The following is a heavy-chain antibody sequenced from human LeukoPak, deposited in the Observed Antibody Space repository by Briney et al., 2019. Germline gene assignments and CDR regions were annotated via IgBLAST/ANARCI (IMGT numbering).Heavy chain of an antibody. CDR1: GGSISSSSYY. J-gene: IGHJ6*03. CDR3: ARFSPLRVRGVIYYYYYMDV. V-gene: IGHV4-39*07. Sequence: SETLSLTCTVSGGSISSSSYYWGWIRQPPGKGLEWIGSIYYSGSTYYNPSLKSRVTISVDTSKNQFSLKLSSVTAADTAVYYCARFSPLRVRGVIYYYYYMDVWGKGTTVTVSS. CDR2: IYYSGST. D-gene: IGHD3-10*01.